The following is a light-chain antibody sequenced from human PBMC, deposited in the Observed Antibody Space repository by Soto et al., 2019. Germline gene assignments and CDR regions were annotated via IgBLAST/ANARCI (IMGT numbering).Light chain of an antibody. CDR1: SSDVGAYNY. CDR3: SSYRSTSTYV. Sequence: QSALTQPASVSGSPGQSITISCTGTSSDVGAYNYVSWYQHHPGKAPQLIIYEVNNRPSGVSNRFSGSKSGNTASLTISGLQAEDEADYYCSSYRSTSTYVFGSGTKVTDL. J-gene: IGLJ1*01. CDR2: EVN. V-gene: IGLV2-14*01.